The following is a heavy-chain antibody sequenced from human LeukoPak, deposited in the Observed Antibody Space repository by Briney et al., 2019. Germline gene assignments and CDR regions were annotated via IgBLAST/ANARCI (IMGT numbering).Heavy chain of an antibody. V-gene: IGHV4-39*01. CDR3: ARHASSSWYYYYYYMDV. D-gene: IGHD6-13*01. CDR1: GGSISSSSHY. J-gene: IGHJ6*03. CDR2: MYYRGST. Sequence: SETLSLTCTVSGGSISSSSHYWGWIRQPPGKGLEWIGSMYYRGSTYYNPSLKSRVTISVDTSKNQFSLKLSSVTAADTAVYYCARHASSSWYYYYYYMDVWGKGTTVTVSS.